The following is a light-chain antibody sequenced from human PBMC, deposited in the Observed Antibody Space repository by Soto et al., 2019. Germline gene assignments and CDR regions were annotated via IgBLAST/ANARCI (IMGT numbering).Light chain of an antibody. V-gene: IGKV3-15*01. Sequence: EIVMTQSPATLSVSQGERATLSCRASQGGSGYLAWYQQKSCQAPRLLIYGASPMANGIPARFSGSGSGTEFTLTISSLQSEDFSVYYCQQYNNWPRTFGQGTKVEIK. CDR1: QGGSGY. CDR3: QQYNNWPRT. J-gene: IGKJ1*01. CDR2: GAS.